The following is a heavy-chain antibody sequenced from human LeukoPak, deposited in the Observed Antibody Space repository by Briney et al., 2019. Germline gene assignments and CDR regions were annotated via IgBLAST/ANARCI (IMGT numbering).Heavy chain of an antibody. CDR2: ISGGGAGT. D-gene: IGHD3-22*01. J-gene: IGHJ4*02. Sequence: GGSLRLSCAAPGFTFSSYAMSWVRQVPGKGLEWVSAISGGGAGTYYADSVKGRFTISRDNSKNMLYLQMNSLRAEDTAVYYCARDLYDSGAYSSPIDYWGQGTLVTVSS. CDR3: ARDLYDSGAYSSPIDY. CDR1: GFTFSSYA. V-gene: IGHV3-23*01.